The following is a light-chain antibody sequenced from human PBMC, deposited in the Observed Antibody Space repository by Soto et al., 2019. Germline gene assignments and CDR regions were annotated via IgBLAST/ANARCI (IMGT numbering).Light chain of an antibody. Sequence: EIGLTQSPGTLSLSPGERATLSCRASESIASSYLAWYQQKPGQPPRLLLYRTFNRATGIPDRFSGSGSGTEFTLTISSLQPDDFATYYCQQYNSYWTFGQGTKVEIK. CDR3: QQYNSYWT. CDR1: ESIASSY. CDR2: RTF. V-gene: IGKV3-20*01. J-gene: IGKJ1*01.